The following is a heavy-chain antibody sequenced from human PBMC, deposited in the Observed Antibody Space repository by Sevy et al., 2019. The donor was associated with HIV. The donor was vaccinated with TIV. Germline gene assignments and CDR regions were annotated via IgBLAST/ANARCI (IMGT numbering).Heavy chain of an antibody. D-gene: IGHD1-26*01. J-gene: IGHJ5*02. V-gene: IGHV3-74*01. CDR2: IKTDGSDT. CDR3: ARRPTDQSGSYWFDP. Sequence: GESLKISCAASGFTFSSYWMHWVRQAPGKGLVWVSRIKTDGSDTSYADSVKGRFTISRDNTKNTLYLQMNSRRAEDTAVYYCARRPTDQSGSYWFDPWGQGTLVTVSS. CDR1: GFTFSSYW.